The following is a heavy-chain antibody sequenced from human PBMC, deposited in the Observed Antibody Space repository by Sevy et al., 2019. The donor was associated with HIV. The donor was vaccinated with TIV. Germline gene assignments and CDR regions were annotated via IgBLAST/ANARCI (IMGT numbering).Heavy chain of an antibody. CDR1: GGTFRQFP. J-gene: IGHJ6*02. D-gene: IGHD5-18*01. CDR2: IIPIFATV. V-gene: IGHV1-69*13. CDR3: VRGDKALDRPKFTSNCHYDLDA. Sequence: ASVKVSCKASGGTFRQFPISWVRQAPGQGLEWMGGIIPIFATVNYAAKFQGRVTITADESTSTGYMELSSLRSEDTAVYYCVRGDKALDRPKFTSNCHYDLDAWGPGTTVTVSS.